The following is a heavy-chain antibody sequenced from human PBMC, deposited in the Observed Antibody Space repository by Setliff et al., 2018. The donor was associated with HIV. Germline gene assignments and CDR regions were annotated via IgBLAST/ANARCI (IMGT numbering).Heavy chain of an antibody. Sequence: ASVKVSCKASHYEFTRYGISWVRQAPGQGLEWMGWISAYNENTKYAQKFQGRVTMTTDSSTATVYLDVRSLRSDDTAVYYCARDLVERSGYFPNDAFDIWGQGTMVTVSS. CDR2: ISAYNENT. CDR3: ARDLVERSGYFPNDAFDI. CDR1: HYEFTRYG. D-gene: IGHD3-22*01. V-gene: IGHV1-18*01. J-gene: IGHJ3*02.